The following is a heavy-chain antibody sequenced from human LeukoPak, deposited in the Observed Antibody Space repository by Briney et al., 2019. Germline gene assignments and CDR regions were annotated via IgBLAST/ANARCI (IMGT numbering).Heavy chain of an antibody. Sequence: GASVKVSCKASGGTFSSYAISWVRQAPGQGLEWMGRIIPILGIANYAQKFQGRVTITADKSTSTAYMELSSLRSEDTAVCYCARRYSSGWSGFDYWGQGTLVTVSS. D-gene: IGHD6-19*01. CDR2: IIPILGIA. J-gene: IGHJ4*02. CDR3: ARRYSSGWSGFDY. CDR1: GGTFSSYA. V-gene: IGHV1-69*04.